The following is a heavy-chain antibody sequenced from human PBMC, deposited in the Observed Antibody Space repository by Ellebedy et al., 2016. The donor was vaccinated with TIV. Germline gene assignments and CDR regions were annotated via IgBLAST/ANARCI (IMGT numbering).Heavy chain of an antibody. V-gene: IGHV4-59*01. Sequence: SETLSLTXTVSGGSISSYYWSWIRQPPGKGLEWIGYIYYSGSTNYNPSLKSRVTISVDTSKNQFSLKLSSVTAADTAVYYYARVYSGYENFDYWGQGTLVTVSS. CDR3: ARVYSGYENFDY. J-gene: IGHJ4*02. D-gene: IGHD5-12*01. CDR1: GGSISSYY. CDR2: IYYSGST.